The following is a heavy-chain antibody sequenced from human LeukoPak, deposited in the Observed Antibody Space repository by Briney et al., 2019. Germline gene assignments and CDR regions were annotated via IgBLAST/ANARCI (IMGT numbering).Heavy chain of an antibody. J-gene: IGHJ4*02. CDR1: GFTFSNYA. CDR2: ISHDRSNN. V-gene: IGHV3-30-3*01. Sequence: PGRSLRLSCAASGFTFSNYAMHWARPAPGKGLEWVAFISHDRSNNCHADSVKGRFTISRDNSKNTLYLQMNSLTDEDTAVYYCARDLSGSYMSDYWGQGTLVTVSS. D-gene: IGHD3-10*01. CDR3: ARDLSGSYMSDY.